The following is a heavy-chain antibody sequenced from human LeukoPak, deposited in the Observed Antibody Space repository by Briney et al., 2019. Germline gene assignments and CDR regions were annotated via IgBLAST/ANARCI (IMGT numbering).Heavy chain of an antibody. CDR1: GFTVSSNY. CDR3: ARDITMIRGY. Sequence: GGSLRLSCAASGFTVSSNYMSWVRQAPGKGLEWVSSISGSGGSTYYADSVKGRFTISRDNAKNSRYLQMNSLRAEDTAVYYCARDITMIRGYWGQGTLVTVSS. CDR2: ISGSGGST. D-gene: IGHD3-22*01. V-gene: IGHV3-53*01. J-gene: IGHJ4*02.